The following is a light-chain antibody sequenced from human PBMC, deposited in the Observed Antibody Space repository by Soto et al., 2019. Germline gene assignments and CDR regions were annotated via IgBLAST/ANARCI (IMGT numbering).Light chain of an antibody. CDR2: DVS. V-gene: IGLV2-14*01. Sequence: QSALTQPASVSGSPGQSITISCTGTTSDVGRYNYVSWYQQHPGKAPKLIIYDVSNRPSGVSNRFSGSKSGNTASLTISGLEDDEDADYYCNSDTSSSTDVFGTGTKLTVL. CDR3: NSDTSSSTDV. J-gene: IGLJ1*01. CDR1: TSDVGRYNY.